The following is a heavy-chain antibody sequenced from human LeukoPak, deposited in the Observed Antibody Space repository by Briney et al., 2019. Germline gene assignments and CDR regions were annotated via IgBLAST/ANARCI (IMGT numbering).Heavy chain of an antibody. J-gene: IGHJ4*02. CDR3: AKDRTTVARIFDY. CDR2: ISASDGST. V-gene: IGHV3-23*01. CDR1: GVTFRNYA. Sequence: QTGGSLRLSCAASGVTFRNYAMSWVRQAPGKGLEWVAGISASDGSTYYADSVQGRFTISRDNSKNTLYLHINSLRAEDTATYYCAKDRTTVARIFDYWGQGTLVTVSS. D-gene: IGHD1/OR15-1a*01.